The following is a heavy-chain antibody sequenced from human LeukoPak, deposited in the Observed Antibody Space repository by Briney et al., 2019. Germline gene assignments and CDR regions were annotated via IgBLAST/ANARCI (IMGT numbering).Heavy chain of an antibody. CDR2: INHSGST. CDR1: GGSFSGYY. V-gene: IGHV4-34*01. J-gene: IGHJ4*02. CDR3: AYRGYSYGLFDY. D-gene: IGHD5-18*01. Sequence: SETLSLTCAVYGGSFSGYYWSWIRQPPGKGLEWIGEINHSGSTNYNPSLKSRVTISVDTSKNQFSLKLSSVTAADTAVYHCAYRGYSYGLFDYWGQGTLVTVSS.